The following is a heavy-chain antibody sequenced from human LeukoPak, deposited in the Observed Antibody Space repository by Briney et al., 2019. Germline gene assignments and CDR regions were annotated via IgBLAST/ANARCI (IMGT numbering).Heavy chain of an antibody. V-gene: IGHV3-7*01. Sequence: GGSLRLSCAASGFTFSSYWMSWVRQAPGKGLEWVANIKQDGSEKYYVDSVKGRFTIARDNAKNSLYLQMNSLRAEDTAVYYCARVYYDFWSGYFSRYFDYWGQGTLVTVSS. CDR1: GFTFSSYW. J-gene: IGHJ4*02. CDR3: ARVYYDFWSGYFSRYFDY. D-gene: IGHD3-3*01. CDR2: IKQDGSEK.